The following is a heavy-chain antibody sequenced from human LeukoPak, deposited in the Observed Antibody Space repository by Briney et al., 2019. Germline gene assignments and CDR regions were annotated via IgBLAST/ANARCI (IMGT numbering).Heavy chain of an antibody. CDR3: ARVPFYYDSSGLYPTYYYYMDV. CDR1: GFTFSSYN. CDR2: ITTTSSTI. Sequence: GGSLRLSCAASGFTFSSYNMNWVRQAPGKRLEWLSYITTTSSTIYYADSVKGRFTISRDNAKNSMYLQMNSLRAEDTAVYYCARVPFYYDSSGLYPTYYYYMDVWGTGTTVTVSS. V-gene: IGHV3-48*04. J-gene: IGHJ6*03. D-gene: IGHD3-22*01.